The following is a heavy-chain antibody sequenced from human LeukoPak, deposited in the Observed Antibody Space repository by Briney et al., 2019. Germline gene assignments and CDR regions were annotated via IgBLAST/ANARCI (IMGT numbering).Heavy chain of an antibody. Sequence: APVKVSCKASGYTFTGYYMHWVRQAPGQGLEWMGWMNPNSGNTGYAQKFQGRVTMTRNTSISTAYMELSSLRSEDTAVYYCARGGVAYDAFDIWGQGTMVTVSS. CDR2: MNPNSGNT. CDR3: ARGGVAYDAFDI. V-gene: IGHV1-8*02. J-gene: IGHJ3*02. CDR1: GYTFTGYY. D-gene: IGHD2-15*01.